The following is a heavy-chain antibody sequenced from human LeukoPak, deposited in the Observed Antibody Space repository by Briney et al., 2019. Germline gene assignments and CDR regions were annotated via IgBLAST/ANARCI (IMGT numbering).Heavy chain of an antibody. D-gene: IGHD4/OR15-4a*01. CDR2: INNSSTTI. J-gene: IGHJ4*02. CDR1: GFSFSTYS. V-gene: IGHV3-48*01. CDR3: ARRAGAYSHPYDY. Sequence: GGSLRLSCAASGFSFSTYSMNWVRQAPGKGLEWVSYINNSSTTIYYADSVKGRFTISRDNSKNTLYLQMNSLRAEDTAVYYCARRAGAYSHPYDYWGQGTLVTVSS.